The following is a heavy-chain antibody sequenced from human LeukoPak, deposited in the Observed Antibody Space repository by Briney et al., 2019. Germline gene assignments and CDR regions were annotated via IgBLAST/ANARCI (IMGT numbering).Heavy chain of an antibody. V-gene: IGHV4-4*07. J-gene: IGHJ6*03. D-gene: IGHD3-10*01. CDR3: ARVEEGYGSGRRENYYYYYMDV. Sequence: SETLSLTCTVSSGSISSYDWSWIRQPAGKGLEWIGRIYTSGSPNYNPSLKSRVTISVDTSKNQFSLKLTSVTAADTAAYYCARVEEGYGSGRRENYYYYYMDVWGKGTTVTISS. CDR1: SGSISSYD. CDR2: IYTSGSP.